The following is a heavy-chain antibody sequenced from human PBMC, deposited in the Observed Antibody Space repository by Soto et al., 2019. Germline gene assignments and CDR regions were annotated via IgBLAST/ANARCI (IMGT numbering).Heavy chain of an antibody. CDR1: GDSLSSNTAA. J-gene: IGHJ6*02. CDR3: ARDQSLPGSILADDNVTAV. V-gene: IGHV6-1*01. D-gene: IGHD2-2*01. CDR2: AYYRSKWYI. Sequence: SQTLSLTCAISGDSLSSNTAAWNWIRQSPTRGLECLGRAYYRSKWYIDYEESVKSRVTINPDTSSNQISLQLNSVSPEDTAVYYCARDQSLPGSILADDNVTAVWGPRTIVTVSS.